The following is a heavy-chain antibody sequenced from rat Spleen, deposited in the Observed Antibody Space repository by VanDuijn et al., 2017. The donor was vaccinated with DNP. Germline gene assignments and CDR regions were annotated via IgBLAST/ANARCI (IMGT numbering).Heavy chain of an antibody. CDR1: GFSLSSHY. D-gene: IGHD1-5*01. V-gene: IGHV2-65*01. CDR2: IRSGGGT. J-gene: IGHJ2*01. CDR3: ARAGIGTSTGYFDY. Sequence: QVQLKETGPGLVQPTQTLSITCTVTGFSLSSHYIQWVRQTPGKGLEWMGFIRSGGGTAYNPEFKSRLSISRDTSNNQVFLKMNSLKTEDTGVYYCARAGIGTSTGYFDYCGQGVMVAVSS.